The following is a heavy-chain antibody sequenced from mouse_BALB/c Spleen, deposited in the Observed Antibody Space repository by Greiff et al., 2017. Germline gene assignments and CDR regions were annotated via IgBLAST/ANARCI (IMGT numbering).Heavy chain of an antibody. D-gene: IGHD6-5*01. CDR3: VRETYDYDAMDY. J-gene: IGHJ4*01. V-gene: IGHV10-3*03. Sequence: EVKLVESGGGLVQPKGSLKLSCAASGFTFNTYAMHWVCQAPGKGLEWVARIRSKSNNYATYYADSVKDRFTISRDDSQSMLYLQMNNLKTEDTAMYYCVRETYDYDAMDYWGQGTSVTVSS. CDR2: IRSKSNNYAT. CDR1: GFTFNTYA.